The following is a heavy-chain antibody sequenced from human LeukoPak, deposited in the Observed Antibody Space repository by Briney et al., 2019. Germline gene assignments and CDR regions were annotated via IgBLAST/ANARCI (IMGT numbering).Heavy chain of an antibody. CDR1: GGSISSYY. V-gene: IGHV4-4*07. Sequence: PSETLSLTCTVSGGSISSYYWSWIRQPAGKGLEWIGRIYTSGSTNYNPSLKSRVTKSVDTSKNQFSLKLSSVTAADTAVYYCARHRYYDILTDENWFDPWGQGTLVTVSS. J-gene: IGHJ5*02. D-gene: IGHD3-9*01. CDR3: ARHRYYDILTDENWFDP. CDR2: IYTSGST.